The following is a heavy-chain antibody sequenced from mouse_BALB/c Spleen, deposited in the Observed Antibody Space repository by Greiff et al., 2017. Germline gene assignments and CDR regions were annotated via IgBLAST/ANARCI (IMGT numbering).Heavy chain of an antibody. D-gene: IGHD2-14*01. J-gene: IGHJ4*01. Sequence: VQLQQSGAELVRPGTSVKVSCEASGYAFTNYLIEWVKQRPGQGLEWIGVINPGSGGTNYNEKFKGKATLTADKSSSTAYMQLSSLTSDDSAVYFCARSYYRYAMDYWGQGTSVTVSS. CDR3: ARSYYRYAMDY. V-gene: IGHV1-54*01. CDR1: GYAFTNYL. CDR2: INPGSGGT.